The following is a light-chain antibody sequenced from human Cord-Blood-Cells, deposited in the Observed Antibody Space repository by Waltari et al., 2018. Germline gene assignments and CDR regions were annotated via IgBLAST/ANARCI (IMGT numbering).Light chain of an antibody. Sequence: DLQMTQSPSSLSASVGDRATITCRASQSISSYLSWYQQKPGKAPKLLISAASSLQSGVPSRFSGSGSGTDFTLTISSLQPEDFATYYCQQSYSTLTFGGGTKVEIK. CDR2: AAS. V-gene: IGKV1-39*01. J-gene: IGKJ4*01. CDR3: QQSYSTLT. CDR1: QSISSY.